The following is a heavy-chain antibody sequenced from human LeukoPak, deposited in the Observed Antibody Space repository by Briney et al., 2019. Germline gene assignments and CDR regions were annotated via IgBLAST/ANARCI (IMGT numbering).Heavy chain of an antibody. D-gene: IGHD4-23*01. Sequence: SETLSLTCTVSGGSISSYYWSWIRQPPGKGLEWIGYIYYSGSTNYNPSLKSRVTISVDTSKNQFSLKLSSVTAADTAVYYCAMVVGGVFDYWGQGTLVTVSS. CDR3: AMVVGGVFDY. CDR1: GGSISSYY. CDR2: IYYSGST. V-gene: IGHV4-59*12. J-gene: IGHJ4*02.